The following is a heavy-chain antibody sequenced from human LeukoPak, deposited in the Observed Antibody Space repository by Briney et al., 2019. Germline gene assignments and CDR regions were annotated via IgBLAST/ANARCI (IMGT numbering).Heavy chain of an antibody. CDR3: ARGRVYYYYYMDV. CDR2: INPNSGGT. J-gene: IGHJ6*03. Sequence: ASVKVSCKASGYTFTGYYMHWVRQAPGQGLEWMGRINPNSGGTNYAQTFQGRVTMTRDTSISTAYMELSRLRSDDTAVYYCARGRVYYYYYMDVWGKGTTVTVSS. CDR1: GYTFTGYY. V-gene: IGHV1-2*06.